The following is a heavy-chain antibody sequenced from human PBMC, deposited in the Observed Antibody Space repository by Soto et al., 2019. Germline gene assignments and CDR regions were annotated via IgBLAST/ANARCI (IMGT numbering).Heavy chain of an antibody. CDR3: ARPHGGSSGWDNWCAP. V-gene: IGHV4-59*01. Sequence: QVQLQESGPGLVKPSETLSLTCTVSGGSISSYYWSWIRQPPGKGLEWIGYIYYSGSTNYNPSLKRRVTISVDTSKNQFSLKLRSVTAADTAVYYCARPHGGSSGWDNWCAPWGQGTLVTVSS. CDR2: IYYSGST. D-gene: IGHD6-25*01. J-gene: IGHJ5*02. CDR1: GGSISSYY.